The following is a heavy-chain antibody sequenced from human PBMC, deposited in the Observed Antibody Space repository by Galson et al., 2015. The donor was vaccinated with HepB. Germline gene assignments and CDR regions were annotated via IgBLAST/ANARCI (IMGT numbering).Heavy chain of an antibody. CDR3: ARPSRGEGGSY. V-gene: IGHV3-7*03. D-gene: IGHD3-10*01. J-gene: IGHJ4*02. Sequence: SGAEVKKPGESLRLSCAASGFSFSTSWMSWVRQAPGKGVEWVATIKQDGSEKYYVDSMKGRFTISRDNAKNSLSLQMNSLRAEDTAVYYCARPSRGEGGSYWGQGTLVTVSS. CDR1: GFSFSTSW. CDR2: IKQDGSEK.